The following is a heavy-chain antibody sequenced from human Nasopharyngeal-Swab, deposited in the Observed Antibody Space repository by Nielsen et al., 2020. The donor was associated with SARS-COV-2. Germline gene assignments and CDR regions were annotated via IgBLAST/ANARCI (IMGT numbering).Heavy chain of an antibody. CDR3: ARSKFIERATIAGSSAFDI. J-gene: IGHJ3*02. D-gene: IGHD5-24*01. V-gene: IGHV3-74*01. Sequence: GGSLRLSCTASGFTFSSYWMHWVRQAPGKGLVWVSRINSDGSSTSYADSVKGRFTISRDNAKNTLYLQMNSLRAEDTAVYYCARSKFIERATIAGSSAFDIWGQGTMVTVSS. CDR2: INSDGSST. CDR1: GFTFSSYW.